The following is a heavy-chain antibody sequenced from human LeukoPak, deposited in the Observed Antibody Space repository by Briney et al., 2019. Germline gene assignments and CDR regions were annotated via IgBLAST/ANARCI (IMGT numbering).Heavy chain of an antibody. V-gene: IGHV4-39*01. J-gene: IGHJ4*02. CDR2: IYYSGST. CDR3: ARSYYYDYRQIDY. Sequence: PSETLSLTCTVSGDSISTSSYYWGWIRQPPGKGLEWLGSIYYSGSTYYNPSLKSRVTISVDTSKNQFSLNLYSVTAADTAVFYCARSYYYDYRQIDYWGQGTLVTISS. CDR1: GDSISTSSYY. D-gene: IGHD3-22*01.